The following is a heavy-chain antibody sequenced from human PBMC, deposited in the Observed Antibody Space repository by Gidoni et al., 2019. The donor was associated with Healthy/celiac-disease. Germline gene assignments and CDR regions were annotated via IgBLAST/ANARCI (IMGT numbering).Heavy chain of an antibody. CDR1: GGSIRNHY. V-gene: IGHV4-4*07. Sequence: QVQLQESGPGLVKPSETLALTCTVSGGSIRNHYCAWVRQSAGKGLEWIGRINTRGSNTYNPSLQSRVTMSLDTSKSQFSLRLTSVTAADTAVYFCAAYPSLYDRSGYYVAWGQGTLVTVSS. CDR2: INTRGSN. J-gene: IGHJ5*02. D-gene: IGHD3-22*01. CDR3: AAYPSLYDRSGYYVA.